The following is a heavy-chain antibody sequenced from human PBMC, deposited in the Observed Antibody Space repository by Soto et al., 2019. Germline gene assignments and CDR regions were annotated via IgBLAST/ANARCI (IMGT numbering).Heavy chain of an antibody. Sequence: PGGSLRLSCAASGFTFSDYAMHWVRQAPGKGLEWVAVVSHDGRNTHYADSVKGRFTISRDNAKNSLYLQMNSLRDEDTAVYYCARESRFLEWLSLNWFDPWGQGTLVTVSS. D-gene: IGHD3-3*01. J-gene: IGHJ5*02. V-gene: IGHV3-30*03. CDR1: GFTFSDYA. CDR3: ARESRFLEWLSLNWFDP. CDR2: VSHDGRNT.